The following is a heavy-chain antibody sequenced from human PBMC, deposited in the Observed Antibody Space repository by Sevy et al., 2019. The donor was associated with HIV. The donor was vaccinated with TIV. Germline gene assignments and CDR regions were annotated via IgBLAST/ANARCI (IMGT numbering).Heavy chain of an antibody. CDR3: ARDPVAPNPAGMDV. Sequence: ASVKVSCKASGYTFTDYYMHWVRQAPGQGLEWMGRINPNSGYTNFVQKFQGRVTMTRDTSISTAYMELSRLTSDDTAVYYCARDPVAPNPAGMDVWGQGTTVTVSS. J-gene: IGHJ6*02. V-gene: IGHV1-2*06. CDR1: GYTFTDYY. CDR2: INPNSGYT. D-gene: IGHD5-12*01.